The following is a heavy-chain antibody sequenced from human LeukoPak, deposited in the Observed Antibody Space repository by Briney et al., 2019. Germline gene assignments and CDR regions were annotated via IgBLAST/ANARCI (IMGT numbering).Heavy chain of an antibody. Sequence: GGSPRLSCAASGFTFSSYAMSWVRQAPGKGLEWVSAISGSGGSTYYADSVKGRFTISRDNSKNTLYLQMNSLRAEDTAVYYCAKNVLLWFGESSYFDYWGQGTLVTVSS. D-gene: IGHD3-10*01. V-gene: IGHV3-23*01. J-gene: IGHJ4*02. CDR1: GFTFSSYA. CDR2: ISGSGGST. CDR3: AKNVLLWFGESSYFDY.